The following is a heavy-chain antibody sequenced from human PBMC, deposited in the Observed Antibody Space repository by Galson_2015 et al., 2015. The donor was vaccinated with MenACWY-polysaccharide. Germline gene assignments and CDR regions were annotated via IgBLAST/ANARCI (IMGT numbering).Heavy chain of an antibody. D-gene: IGHD4-17*01. Sequence: SVKVSCKASGYTFTSYAMNWVRQAPGQGLEWVGGINTNTGNPTYAQGFTGRFVFSLDASVSTAYPQISSLKAEDTAVYYCARDPKQKPTTVPTGRFDYWGQGTLVIVSS. V-gene: IGHV7-4-1*02. CDR2: INTNTGNP. CDR1: GYTFTSYA. J-gene: IGHJ4*02. CDR3: ARDPKQKPTTVPTGRFDY.